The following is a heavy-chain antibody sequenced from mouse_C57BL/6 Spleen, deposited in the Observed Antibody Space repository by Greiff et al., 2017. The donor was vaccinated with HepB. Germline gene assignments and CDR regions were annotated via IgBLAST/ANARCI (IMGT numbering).Heavy chain of an antibody. V-gene: IGHV1-50*01. Sequence: QVQLKQPGAELVKPGASVKLSCKASGYTFTSYWMQWVKQRPGQGLEWIGEIDPSDSYTNYNQKFKGKATLTVDTSSSTAYMQLSSLTSEDSAVYYCAVMVTPHWGQGTTLTVSS. CDR3: AVMVTPH. CDR2: IDPSDSYT. J-gene: IGHJ2*01. CDR1: GYTFTSYW. D-gene: IGHD2-2*01.